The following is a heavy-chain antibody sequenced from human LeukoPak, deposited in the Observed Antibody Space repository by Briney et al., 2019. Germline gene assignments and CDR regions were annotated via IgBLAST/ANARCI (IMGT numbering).Heavy chain of an antibody. Sequence: SETLSLTCAVYGGSFSGYYWSWIRQPPGKGLEWIGEINHSGSTNYNPSLKSRVTISVDTSKNQFSLKLSSVTAADTAVYYCARGTYYYDSSGYSPYYYYYYMDVWGKGTTVTVSS. CDR3: ARGTYYYDSSGYSPYYYYYYMDV. J-gene: IGHJ6*03. D-gene: IGHD3-22*01. V-gene: IGHV4-34*01. CDR1: GGSFSGYY. CDR2: INHSGST.